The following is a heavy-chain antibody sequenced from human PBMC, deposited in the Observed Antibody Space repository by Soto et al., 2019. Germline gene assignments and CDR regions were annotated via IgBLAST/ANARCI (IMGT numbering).Heavy chain of an antibody. J-gene: IGHJ4*02. CDR2: ISSSGTTM. CDR3: ARGAETRHSRLAY. D-gene: IGHD2-21*01. V-gene: IGHV3-48*01. CDR1: GFTFSSYS. Sequence: GGSLRLSCAASGFTFSSYSMNWVRQAPGKGLEWVSYISSSGTTMYYADSVKGRFTISRDSAKNSLSLQMNSLRAEDTAVYYCARGAETRHSRLAYWGQGTLVTVAS.